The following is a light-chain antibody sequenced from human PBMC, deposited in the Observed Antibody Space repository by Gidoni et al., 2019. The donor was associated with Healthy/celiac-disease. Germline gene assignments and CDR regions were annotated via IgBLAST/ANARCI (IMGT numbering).Light chain of an antibody. CDR1: QSVSSSY. J-gene: IGKJ1*01. V-gene: IGKV3-20*01. CDR3: QQYGSSPRT. CDR2: GAS. Sequence: IVFTQSPCTLSLSPGERATLSCRASQSVSSSYLDWYQQKPGQAPRLLIYGASSRATGIPDRFSGSGSGTDFTLTISRLEPEDFAVYYCQQYGSSPRTFGQGTKVEIK.